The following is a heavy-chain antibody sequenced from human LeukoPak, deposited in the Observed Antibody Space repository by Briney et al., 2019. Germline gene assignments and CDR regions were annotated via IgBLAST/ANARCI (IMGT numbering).Heavy chain of an antibody. CDR2: ISSSSSSI. V-gene: IGHV3-48*04. CDR3: ARGDYYYYYYMDV. J-gene: IGHJ6*03. CDR1: GFTSSSYS. Sequence: GGSLRLSCAVSGFTSSSYSMNWVRQAPGKGLEWVSYISSSSSSIYYPDSVKGRFTVSRDNGKNSLYLQMNSLRAEDTAVYYCARGDYYYYYYMDVWGKGTTVSVSS.